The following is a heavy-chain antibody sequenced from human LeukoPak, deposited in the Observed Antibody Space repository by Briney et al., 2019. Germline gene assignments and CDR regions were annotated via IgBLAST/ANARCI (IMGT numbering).Heavy chain of an antibody. CDR1: GDSVSSNSAA. CDR3: ARDAWDYGDYVFDY. Sequence: SQTLSLTCALSGDSVSSNSAAWNWIRQSPSRGLEWLGRTYYRSKWHNDYAVSVKSRITINPDTSKNQFSLQLNSVTPEDTAVYYCARDAWDYGDYVFDYWGQGTLVTVSS. J-gene: IGHJ4*02. D-gene: IGHD4-17*01. V-gene: IGHV6-1*01. CDR2: TYYRSKWHN.